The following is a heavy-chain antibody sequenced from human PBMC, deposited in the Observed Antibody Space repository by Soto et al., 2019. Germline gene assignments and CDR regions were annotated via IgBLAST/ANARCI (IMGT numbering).Heavy chain of an antibody. CDR2: IYYSGST. J-gene: IGHJ4*02. V-gene: IGHV4-31*03. Sequence: QVQLQESGPGLVKPSQTLSLTCTVSGGSISSGGYYWSWIRQHPGKGLEWIGYIYYSGSTYYNPSLKSRVTISVDTAKNQFSLKLSSVTAADTAVYYCAREVKMAASFDYWGQGTLVTVSS. CDR3: AREVKMAASFDY. CDR1: GGSISSGGYY. D-gene: IGHD2-8*01.